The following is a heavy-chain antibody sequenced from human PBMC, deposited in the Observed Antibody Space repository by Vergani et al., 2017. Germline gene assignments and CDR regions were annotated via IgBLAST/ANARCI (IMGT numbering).Heavy chain of an antibody. Sequence: QVQLPESGPGLVKPSQTLSLTCTVSGGSLSSGGYYWSWIRQHPGKGLEWIGYIYYSGSTYYNPSLKSRVTISVDTSKNQFSLKLSSVTAAEPAVYDCARVNYYDSSGYYPLDYWGQGTLVTVSS. J-gene: IGHJ4*02. V-gene: IGHV4-31*03. CDR1: GGSLSSGGYY. D-gene: IGHD3-22*01. CDR2: IYYSGST. CDR3: ARVNYYDSSGYYPLDY.